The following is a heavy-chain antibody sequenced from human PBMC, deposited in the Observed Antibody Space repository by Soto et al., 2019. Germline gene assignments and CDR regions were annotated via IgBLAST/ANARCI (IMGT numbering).Heavy chain of an antibody. CDR1: GYTFTSYD. CDR3: ARVMVRGAMAHYYYYGMDV. V-gene: IGHV1-8*01. D-gene: IGHD3-10*01. J-gene: IGHJ6*02. Sequence: ASVKVSCKASGYTFTSYDINWVRQATGQGLAWMGWMNPNSGNTGYAQKLQGRVTMTRNTSISTAYMELSSLRSEDTAVYYCARVMVRGAMAHYYYYGMDVWGQGTTVTVSS. CDR2: MNPNSGNT.